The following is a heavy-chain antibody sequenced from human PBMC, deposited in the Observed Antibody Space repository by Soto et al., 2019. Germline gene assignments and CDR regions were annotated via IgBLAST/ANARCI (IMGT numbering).Heavy chain of an antibody. CDR2: ISSSSSYI. D-gene: IGHD3-10*01. CDR1: GFTFSSYS. CDR3: ARDSSITMVRGAPFDY. J-gene: IGHJ4*02. Sequence: GGSLRLSCAASGFTFSSYSMNWVRQAPGKGLEWVSSISSSSSYIYYADSVKGRFTISRDNAKNSLYLQMNSLRAEDTAVYYCARDSSITMVRGAPFDYWGQGTLVTVSS. V-gene: IGHV3-21*01.